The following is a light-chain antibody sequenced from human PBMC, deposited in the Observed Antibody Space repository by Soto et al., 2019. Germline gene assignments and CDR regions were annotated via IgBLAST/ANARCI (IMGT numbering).Light chain of an antibody. CDR2: DVS. Sequence: QSALTQPASVSGSPGQSITISCTGTSSDDDGYNYVSCYQHRQGKASNLMIYDVSNRPSGVSYRFSGSKSGNTASLTISGLQAEDEADYYCSSYTSSSTYVFGTGTKVTVL. J-gene: IGLJ1*01. V-gene: IGLV2-14*03. CDR3: SSYTSSSTYV. CDR1: SSDDDGYNY.